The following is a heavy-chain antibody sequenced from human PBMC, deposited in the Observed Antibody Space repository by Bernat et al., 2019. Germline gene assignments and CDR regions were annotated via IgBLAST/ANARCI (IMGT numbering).Heavy chain of an antibody. D-gene: IGHD3-10*01. V-gene: IGHV3-49*04. Sequence: EVQLVESGGGLVQPGRSLRLSFTASGFTFGDYAMSWVRQAPGKGLEWVGFIRSKAYGGTTEYAASVKGRFTISRDDSKSIAYLQMNSLKTEDTAVYYCTRDQGVNDYWGQGTLVTVSS. CDR2: IRSKAYGGTT. J-gene: IGHJ4*02. CDR3: TRDQGVNDY. CDR1: GFTFGDYA.